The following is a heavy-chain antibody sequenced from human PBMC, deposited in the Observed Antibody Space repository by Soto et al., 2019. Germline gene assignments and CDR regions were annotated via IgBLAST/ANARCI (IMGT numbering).Heavy chain of an antibody. CDR3: ARARIAVAGFHYYYGMDV. D-gene: IGHD6-19*01. CDR1: GYTFTSYD. CDR2: MNPNSGNT. V-gene: IGHV1-8*01. J-gene: IGHJ6*02. Sequence: QVQLVQSGAEVKKPGASVKVSCKASGYTFTSYDITWVRQATGQGLEWMGWMNPNSGNTGYAQKFQGRVTMTRNTSISTAYMELSSLRSEDTAVYYCARARIAVAGFHYYYGMDVWGQGTTVTVSS.